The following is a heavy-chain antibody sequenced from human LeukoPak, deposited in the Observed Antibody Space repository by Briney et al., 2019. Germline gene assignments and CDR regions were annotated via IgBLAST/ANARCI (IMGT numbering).Heavy chain of an antibody. CDR3: AREIAVSKLLWFGEIGEGYFDY. Sequence: ETLSLTCTVSGGSISSSSYYWGWIRQPPGKGLEWVSVIYSGGSTYYADSVKGRFTISRDNSKNTLYLQMNSLRAEDTAVYYCAREIAVSKLLWFGEIGEGYFDYWGQGTLVTVSS. CDR2: IYSGGST. J-gene: IGHJ4*02. D-gene: IGHD3-10*01. CDR1: GGSISSSSYY. V-gene: IGHV3-66*01.